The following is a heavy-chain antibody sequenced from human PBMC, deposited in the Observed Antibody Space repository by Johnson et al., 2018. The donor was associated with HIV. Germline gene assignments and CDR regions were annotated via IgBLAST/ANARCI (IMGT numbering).Heavy chain of an antibody. V-gene: IGHV3-9*01. CDR3: AKDSSSGWSRSDGFDI. CDR2: INWNSGSI. J-gene: IGHJ3*02. CDR1: GFTFSSYA. Sequence: VQLVESGGGLVQPGGSLRLSCAASGFTFSSYAMSWVRQAPGKGLEWISGINWNSGSIGYADSVKGRFTISRDNAKNSLYLQMNSLRAEDTALYYCAKDSSSGWSRSDGFDIWGQGTMVTVSS. D-gene: IGHD6-19*01.